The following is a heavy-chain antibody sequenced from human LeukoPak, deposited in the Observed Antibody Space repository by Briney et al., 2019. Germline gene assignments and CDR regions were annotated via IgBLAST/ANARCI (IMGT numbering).Heavy chain of an antibody. V-gene: IGHV3-7*01. J-gene: IGHJ5*02. CDR3: ARDPLVGATSDWFDP. D-gene: IGHD1-26*01. CDR2: IKQDGSEK. CDR1: GFTFSSYW. Sequence: GGSLRLSCAASGFTFSSYWMSWVRQAPGKGLEWVANIKQDGSEKYYVDSVKGRFTISRDNAKNSLYLQMSSLRAEDTAVYYCARDPLVGATSDWFDPWGQGTLVTVSS.